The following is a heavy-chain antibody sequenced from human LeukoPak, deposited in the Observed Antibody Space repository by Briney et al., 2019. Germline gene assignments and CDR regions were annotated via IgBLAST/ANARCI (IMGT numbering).Heavy chain of an antibody. V-gene: IGHV3-23*01. J-gene: IGHJ4*02. D-gene: IGHD2/OR15-2a*01. CDR3: AKDRGLNIWLYYFDY. CDR1: GFTFSSYA. CDR2: ISGSGGST. Sequence: GGSLRLSCAASGFTFSSYAMSWVRQAPGKGLEWVSAISGSGGSTYYADSVKGRFTISRDNSKNTLYLQMNSLRAEDTAVYYCAKDRGLNIWLYYFDYWGQGTLVTVSS.